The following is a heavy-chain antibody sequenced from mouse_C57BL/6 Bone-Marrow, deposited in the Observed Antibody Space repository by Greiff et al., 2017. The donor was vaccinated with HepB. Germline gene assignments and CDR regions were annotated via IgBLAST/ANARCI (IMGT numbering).Heavy chain of an antibody. CDR1: GFTFSSYT. D-gene: IGHD3-2*02. J-gene: IGHJ4*01. V-gene: IGHV5-9*01. Sequence: EVMLVESGGGLVKPGGSLKLSCAASGFTFSSYTMSWVRQTPEKRLEWVATISGGGGNTYYPDSVKGRFTISRDNAKNTLYLQMSSLRSEDTALYYCAGHDAAQAYLAMDYWGKGTSVTVSS. CDR3: AGHDAAQAYLAMDY. CDR2: ISGGGGNT.